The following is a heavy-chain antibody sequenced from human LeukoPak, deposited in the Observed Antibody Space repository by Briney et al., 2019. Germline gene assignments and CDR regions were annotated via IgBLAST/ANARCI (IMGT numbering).Heavy chain of an antibody. CDR1: GGSFSGYY. CDR2: ISYSGST. J-gene: IGHJ3*02. Sequence: SETLSLTCAVYGGSFSGYYWSWIRQPPGKGLEWIGSISYSGSTYYNPSLKSRVTISVDTSKNQFSLKLTSVTAADTAVYYCAESWGSGSYHDAFDIWGQGTMVTVSS. V-gene: IGHV4-59*05. D-gene: IGHD3-10*01. CDR3: AESWGSGSYHDAFDI.